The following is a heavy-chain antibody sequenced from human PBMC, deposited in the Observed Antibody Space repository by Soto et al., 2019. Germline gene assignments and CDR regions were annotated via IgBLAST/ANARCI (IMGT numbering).Heavy chain of an antibody. D-gene: IGHD1-1*01. J-gene: IGHJ6*03. CDR2: INHSGST. CDR3: VGLQITYYDMDV. Sequence: PSETLSLTCAVSGGSFSGYSWSWIRQPPGKGLEWIGQINHSGSTTYSPSLKSRVTLSVDPSRNQFSLSLTSVTAADSAVYYCVGLQITYYDMDVWGKGTTVTVSS. V-gene: IGHV4-34*07. CDR1: GGSFSGYS.